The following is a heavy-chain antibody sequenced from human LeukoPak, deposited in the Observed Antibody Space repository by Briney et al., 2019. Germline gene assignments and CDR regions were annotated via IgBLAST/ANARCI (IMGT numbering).Heavy chain of an antibody. CDR3: AREGAIRDSSGWYSTSDY. Sequence: PGGSLRLSCAASGFTFSSYWMSWVRQAPGKGLEWVANIKQDGSEKYYVDSVKGRFTISRDNAKNSLYLQMNSLRAEDTAVYYCAREGAIRDSSGWYSTSDYWGQGTLDTVSS. D-gene: IGHD6-19*01. J-gene: IGHJ4*02. CDR2: IKQDGSEK. CDR1: GFTFSSYW. V-gene: IGHV3-7*01.